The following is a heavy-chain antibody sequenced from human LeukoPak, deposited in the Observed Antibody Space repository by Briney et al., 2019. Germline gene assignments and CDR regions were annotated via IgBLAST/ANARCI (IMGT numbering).Heavy chain of an antibody. CDR1: GYPFTNYY. J-gene: IGHJ4*02. Sequence: ASVKVSCKASGYPFTNYYMHWVRQAPGQGLEWMGIINPSGGSTSYAQKFQGRVTMTRDTSTSTVYMDLSSLRSEDTAVYYCARVAHRYSDYDYHDYWGQGTLVTVSP. V-gene: IGHV1-46*01. CDR2: INPSGGST. D-gene: IGHD5-12*01. CDR3: ARVAHRYSDYDYHDY.